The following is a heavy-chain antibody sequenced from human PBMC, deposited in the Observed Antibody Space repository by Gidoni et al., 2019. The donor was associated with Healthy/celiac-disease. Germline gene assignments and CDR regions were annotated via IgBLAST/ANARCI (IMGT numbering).Heavy chain of an antibody. V-gene: IGHV1-2*06. CDR2: INPTSGGT. CDR3: ARDIVDWRDGMDV. Sequence: QVQLVQSGAEVKKPGASVEVSCKASGYTFTGYYMHWVRQAPGQGLEWMGRINPTSGGTNYAQKFQGRVTMTRDTSISTAYMELSRLRSDDTAVYYCARDIVDWRDGMDVWGQGTTVTVSS. J-gene: IGHJ6*02. CDR1: GYTFTGYY. D-gene: IGHD2-15*01.